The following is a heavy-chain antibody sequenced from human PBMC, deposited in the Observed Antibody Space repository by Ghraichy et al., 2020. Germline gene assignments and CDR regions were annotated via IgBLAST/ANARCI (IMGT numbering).Heavy chain of an antibody. CDR1: GFTFSSYD. V-gene: IGHV3-13*01. CDR3: ARADDYGDLRH. J-gene: IGHJ4*02. CDR2: IGTAGDT. D-gene: IGHD4-17*01. Sequence: GGSLRLSCAASGFTFSSYDMHWVRQATGKGLEWVSAIGTAGDTYYPGSVKGRFTISRENAKNSLYLQMNSLRAGDTAVYYCARADDYGDLRHWGQGTLVTVSS.